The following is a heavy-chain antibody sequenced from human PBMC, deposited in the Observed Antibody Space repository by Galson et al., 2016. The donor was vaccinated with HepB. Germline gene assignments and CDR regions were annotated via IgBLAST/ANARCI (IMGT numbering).Heavy chain of an antibody. CDR2: ISSTGTTT. V-gene: IGHV3-11*01. Sequence: LRLSCAASGFIFSEFYMAWIRQAPGKGLEWVSQISSTGTTTHSADSVKGRFTISRDNTKNSLYLQMNSLRAEDTAVYYCARDHRRWNYDPAAFDMWGQGKMVTVSS. D-gene: IGHD1-7*01. CDR1: GFIFSEFY. J-gene: IGHJ3*02. CDR3: ARDHRRWNYDPAAFDM.